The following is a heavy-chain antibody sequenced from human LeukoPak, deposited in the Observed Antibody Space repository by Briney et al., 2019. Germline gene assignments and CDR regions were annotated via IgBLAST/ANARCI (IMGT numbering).Heavy chain of an antibody. CDR1: GFTFSSYA. CDR2: ISYDGSNK. V-gene: IGHV3-30*04. D-gene: IGHD3-9*01. J-gene: IGHJ6*02. Sequence: GGSLRLSCAASGFTFSSYALHWVRQAPGKGLEWVAVISYDGSNKYYADSVKGRFTISRDNSKNTLYLQMNSLRAEDTAVYYCARGAPGGYFDWLLGLLSGMDVWGQGTTVTVSS. CDR3: ARGAPGGYFDWLLGLLSGMDV.